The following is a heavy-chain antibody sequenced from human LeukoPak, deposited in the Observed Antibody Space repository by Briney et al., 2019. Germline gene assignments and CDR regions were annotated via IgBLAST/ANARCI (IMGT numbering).Heavy chain of an antibody. CDR2: ISAYNGNT. CDR1: GYTFTGYY. J-gene: IGHJ4*02. CDR3: AVIAVAGTAHHDY. Sequence: ASVKVSCKASGYTFTGYYMHWVRQAPGQGLEWMGWISAYNGNTNYAQKLQGRATMTTDTSTSTAYMELRSLRSDDTAVYYCAVIAVAGTAHHDYWGQGTLVTVSS. V-gene: IGHV1-18*04. D-gene: IGHD6-19*01.